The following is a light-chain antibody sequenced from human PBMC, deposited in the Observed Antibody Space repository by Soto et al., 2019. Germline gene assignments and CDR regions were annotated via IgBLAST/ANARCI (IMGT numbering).Light chain of an antibody. CDR1: SGHSSYA. CDR3: QTWGTGHQV. Sequence: QLVLTQSPSASASLGASVKLTCTLSSGHSSYAIAWHQQQPEKGPRYLMKLNSDGSHSKGDGIPDRFSGSSSGAERYLTISRLQSEDEADYYRQTWGTGHQVFGRGTKLTVL. V-gene: IGLV4-69*01. J-gene: IGLJ3*02. CDR2: LNSDGSH.